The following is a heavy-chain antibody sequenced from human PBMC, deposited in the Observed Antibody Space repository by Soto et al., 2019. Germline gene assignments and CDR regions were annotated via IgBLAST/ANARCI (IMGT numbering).Heavy chain of an antibody. CDR1: GFPFSSYL. V-gene: IGHV3-30*18. J-gene: IGHJ4*02. CDR3: AKPGPTNYFDF. CDR2: ISYDGINK. D-gene: IGHD1-26*01. Sequence: SGGSLRLSCAASGFPFSSYLMHWVRQAPGKGLEWVAVISYDGINKYYADSVKGRLTISRDDSENTLFLQMRSLRAEDTAKYYGAKPGPTNYFDFWGPRTLVTV.